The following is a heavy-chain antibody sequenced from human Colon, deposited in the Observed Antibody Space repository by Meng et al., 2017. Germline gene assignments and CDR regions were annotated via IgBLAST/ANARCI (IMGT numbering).Heavy chain of an antibody. D-gene: IGHD2-8*01. CDR1: GFTVGRNQ. Sequence: GESLKISCAASGFTVGRNQMSWVRQAPGKGLEWVSVIYSGGSTSYPESVKGRFTLSRDNTKNTLYLQMNSLRTEDTAVFYCARSPRGMDWGQGTLVTVSS. CDR3: ARSPRGMD. V-gene: IGHV3-66*02. CDR2: IYSGGST. J-gene: IGHJ4*02.